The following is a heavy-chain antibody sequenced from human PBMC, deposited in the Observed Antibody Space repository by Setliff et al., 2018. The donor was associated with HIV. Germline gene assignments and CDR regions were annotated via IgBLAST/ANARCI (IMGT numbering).Heavy chain of an antibody. J-gene: IGHJ4*02. CDR1: DFTFGDYG. CDR2: IDSDGITT. Sequence: GGSLRLSCVGSDFTFGDYGIHWVRQAPGKGLVWVSRIDSDGITTYADSVEGRFTISRDNSRTTVYLEMTGLRADDTAIYYCTRSLTNWGQGTQVTVSS. V-gene: IGHV3-74*03. CDR3: TRSLTN.